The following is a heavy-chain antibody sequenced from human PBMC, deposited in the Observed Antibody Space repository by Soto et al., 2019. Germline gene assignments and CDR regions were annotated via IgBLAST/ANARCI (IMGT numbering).Heavy chain of an antibody. Sequence: PGGSLRLSCTASGFTFGDYAMSWVRQAPGKGLEWVGFIRSKAYGGTTEYAASVKGRFTISRDDSKSIAYLQMNSLKTEDTAVYYCTRDGSEIVVVPAAIGYWGQGTLVTVS. CDR2: IRSKAYGGTT. CDR3: TRDGSEIVVVPAAIGY. D-gene: IGHD2-2*02. J-gene: IGHJ4*02. V-gene: IGHV3-49*04. CDR1: GFTFGDYA.